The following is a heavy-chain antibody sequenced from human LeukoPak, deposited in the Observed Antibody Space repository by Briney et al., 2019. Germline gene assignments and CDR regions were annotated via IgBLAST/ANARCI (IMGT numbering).Heavy chain of an antibody. D-gene: IGHD3-3*01. Sequence: ASVKVSCKASGYTFTSYGISWVRQAPGQGLEWMGWISAYNGNTNYAQKLQGRVTMTTDTSTSTAYMELSSLRSEDTAVYYCARGRITIFGRATGYYYGMDVWGQGTTVTVSS. CDR2: ISAYNGNT. V-gene: IGHV1-18*01. CDR3: ARGRITIFGRATGYYYGMDV. J-gene: IGHJ6*02. CDR1: GYTFTSYG.